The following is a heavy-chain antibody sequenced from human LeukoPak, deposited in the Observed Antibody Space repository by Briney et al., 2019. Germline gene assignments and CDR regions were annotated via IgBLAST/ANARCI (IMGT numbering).Heavy chain of an antibody. CDR2: INPNSGGT. CDR1: GYTFTGYF. J-gene: IGHJ3*02. CDR3: ARVSSIAVAGREAFDI. Sequence: ASVKVSCKASGYTFTGYFMHWVRQAPGQGLEWMGWINPNSGGTNYAQKFQGRVTMTRDTSISTAYMELSRLRSDDTAVYYCARVSSIAVAGREAFDIWGQGTMVTVSS. D-gene: IGHD6-19*01. V-gene: IGHV1-2*02.